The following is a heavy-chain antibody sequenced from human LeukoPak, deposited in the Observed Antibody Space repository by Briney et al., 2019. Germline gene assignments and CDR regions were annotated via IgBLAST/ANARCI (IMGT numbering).Heavy chain of an antibody. J-gene: IGHJ6*02. Sequence: GGSLRLSCAASGFTFSSYSMNWVRQAPGKGLERVSYISSSSSTIYYADSVKGRFTISRDNAKNSLYLQMNSLRAEDTAVYYCARTLRYADGMDVWGQGTTVTVSS. CDR2: ISSSSSTI. CDR3: ARTLRYADGMDV. D-gene: IGHD2-2*01. V-gene: IGHV3-48*04. CDR1: GFTFSSYS.